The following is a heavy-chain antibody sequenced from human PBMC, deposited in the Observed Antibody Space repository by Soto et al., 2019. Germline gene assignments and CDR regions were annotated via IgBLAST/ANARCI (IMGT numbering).Heavy chain of an antibody. CDR3: AKEGCSSTSCYVYYYGMDV. J-gene: IGHJ6*02. D-gene: IGHD2-2*01. V-gene: IGHV3-30*18. Sequence: GGSLRLSCAASGFTFSSYGMHWVRQAPGKGLEWVAVISYDGSNKYYADSVKGRFTISRDNSKNTLYLQMNSLRAEDTAVYYCAKEGCSSTSCYVYYYGMDVWGQGTTVTVSS. CDR1: GFTFSSYG. CDR2: ISYDGSNK.